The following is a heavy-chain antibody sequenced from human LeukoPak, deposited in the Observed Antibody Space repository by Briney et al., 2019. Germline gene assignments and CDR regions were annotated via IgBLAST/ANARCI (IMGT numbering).Heavy chain of an antibody. CDR2: VWYDGNNK. J-gene: IGHJ4*02. CDR3: AKERYSYDHSGYLDN. CDR1: GFTFSSHD. D-gene: IGHD3-22*01. V-gene: IGHV3-33*06. Sequence: PGGPLRLSCAASGFTFSSHDMHGLRKAPGKGREGVAVVWYDGNNKYYVDSVKGRFTISRDNSKSTLYLEMNSVRAEDTALYYCAKERYSYDHSGYLDNWGQGALVTVSS.